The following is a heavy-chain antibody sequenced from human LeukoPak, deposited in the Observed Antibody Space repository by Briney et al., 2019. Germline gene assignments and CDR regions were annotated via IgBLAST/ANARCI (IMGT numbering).Heavy chain of an antibody. D-gene: IGHD3-10*01. Sequence: SETLSLTCAVSGGSISSSSYYWGCIRQPPGQGLEWIGCIYYSGSTYYNPPLKIRLTISVYTSNNQFSLKLSSVPAADTAVYYCAKKRGWFGELLAAYYFDYWGQGTLVTVSS. V-gene: IGHV4-39*01. CDR3: AKKRGWFGELLAAYYFDY. CDR2: IYYSGST. J-gene: IGHJ4*02. CDR1: GGSISSSSYY.